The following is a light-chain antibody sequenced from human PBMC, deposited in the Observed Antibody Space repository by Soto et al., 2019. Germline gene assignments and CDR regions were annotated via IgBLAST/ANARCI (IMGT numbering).Light chain of an antibody. CDR2: LNSDGSH. V-gene: IGLV4-69*01. Sequence: QLVLTQSPSASASLGASVKLTCTLSRGHSSCAIAWHQQQPEKGPRYLMKLNSDGSHSKGDGIPDRFSGSSSGAERYLTISSLQSEDEADYYCQTWGTGIQVFGGGTKLTVL. J-gene: IGLJ3*02. CDR3: QTWGTGIQV. CDR1: RGHSSCA.